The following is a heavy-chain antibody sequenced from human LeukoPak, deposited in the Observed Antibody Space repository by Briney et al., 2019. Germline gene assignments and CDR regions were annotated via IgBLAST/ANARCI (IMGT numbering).Heavy chain of an antibody. V-gene: IGHV4-34*01. J-gene: IGHJ5*02. Sequence: SETLSLTCAVYGGSFSGYYWSWIRQPPGKGLEWIGEINHSGSTNYNPSLKSRVTISVDTSKNQFSLKLSSVTAADTAVDYCARGRFRSPNWFDPWGQGTLVTVPS. CDR3: ARGRFRSPNWFDP. CDR1: GGSFSGYY. CDR2: INHSGST. D-gene: IGHD1-14*01.